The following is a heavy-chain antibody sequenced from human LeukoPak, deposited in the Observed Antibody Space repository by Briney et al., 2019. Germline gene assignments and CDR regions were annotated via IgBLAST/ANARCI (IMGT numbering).Heavy chain of an antibody. Sequence: GESLKISCKGSRYNFTNYWIGWVRQMPGKGLEWMGIIYLGDSDTRYSPSFQGQVTISADKSITTAYLQWSSLKASDTAMYYCARRSRRIYDYVWGSYRYSVYFDYWGQGTLVTVSS. V-gene: IGHV5-51*01. CDR2: IYLGDSDT. D-gene: IGHD3-16*02. CDR1: RYNFTNYW. CDR3: ARRSRRIYDYVWGSYRYSVYFDY. J-gene: IGHJ4*02.